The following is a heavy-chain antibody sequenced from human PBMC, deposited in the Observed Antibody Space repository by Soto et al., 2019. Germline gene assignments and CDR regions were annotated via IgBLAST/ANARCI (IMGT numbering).Heavy chain of an antibody. CDR1: GFTFSSYW. D-gene: IGHD4-17*01. CDR2: IHSDGGTT. V-gene: IGHV3-74*01. J-gene: IGHJ4*02. Sequence: EVQLVESGGGLVQPGGSLRLSCAASGFTFSSYWMHWVRQAPGKGLVWVSRIHSDGGTTTYADSVKDRFTMSRDNAKNTLYLQMNSLRAEDTAVYYCARTYGSNSHFDYWGQGTLVTVSS. CDR3: ARTYGSNSHFDY.